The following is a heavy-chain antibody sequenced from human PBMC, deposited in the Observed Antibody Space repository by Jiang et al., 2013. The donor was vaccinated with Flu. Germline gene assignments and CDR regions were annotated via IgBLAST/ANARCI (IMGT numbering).Heavy chain of an antibody. CDR2: IADDGSYK. V-gene: IGHV3-30*18. Sequence: VQLLESGGGVVQPGRSLRLSCAASGFTFSYYAMHWVRQAPGKGLEWVAVIADDGSYKYYEDSVKGRFTISRDNSKNTLYLRMNSLRAEDTAVYYCAKQYSSIWQYFDQWGQGTLVTVSS. D-gene: IGHD2-2*01. CDR3: AKQYSSIWQYFDQ. J-gene: IGHJ4*02. CDR1: GFTFSYYA.